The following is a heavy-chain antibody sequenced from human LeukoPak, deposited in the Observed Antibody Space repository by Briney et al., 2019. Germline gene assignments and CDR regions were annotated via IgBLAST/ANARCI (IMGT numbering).Heavy chain of an antibody. Sequence: GSLRLSCAASGFTFSSYSMNWVRQAPGKGLEWVGFIRSKAYGGITEYAASVKGRFTISRDDSKSIAYLQMNSLKTEDTAVYYCTRRSTRAGQQLVLPWFYWGQGTLVTVSS. V-gene: IGHV3-49*04. CDR3: TRRSTRAGQQLVLPWFY. CDR2: IRSKAYGGIT. J-gene: IGHJ4*02. CDR1: GFTFSSYS. D-gene: IGHD6-13*01.